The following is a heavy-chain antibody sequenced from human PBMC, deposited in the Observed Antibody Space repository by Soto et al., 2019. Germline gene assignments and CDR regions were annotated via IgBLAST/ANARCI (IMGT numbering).Heavy chain of an antibody. V-gene: IGHV3-33*01. CDR2: ICYDGSYK. D-gene: IGHD5-12*01. CDR3: ARDRVEMATIGTPPGH. Sequence: GGSLRLSCAASGFTFSSYGMQWVRQAPGKGLEWVALICYDGSYKYYADSVKGRFTISRDNSKNTLYLQMSSLRAEDTAVYYCARDRVEMATIGTPPGHWGQGTPGHRLL. J-gene: IGHJ4*02. CDR1: GFTFSSYG.